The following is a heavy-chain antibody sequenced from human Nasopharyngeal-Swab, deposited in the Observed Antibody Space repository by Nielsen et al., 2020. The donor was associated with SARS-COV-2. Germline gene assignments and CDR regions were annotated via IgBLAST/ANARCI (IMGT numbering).Heavy chain of an antibody. CDR2: CSGGGNC. V-gene: IGHV4-61*08. CDR1: GVSYDFMEAFY. J-gene: IGHJ6*02. Sequence: GSLRLSCTVSGVSYDFMEAFYWAWIRQAPGQGLEWIGSCSGGGNCNFNPSLKSRVTIKSDTSKSELSLKLDSVTTADTAVYYCASRGTDDYGYGMGVWGQGTTVTVSS. D-gene: IGHD3-16*01. CDR3: ASRGTDDYGYGMGV.